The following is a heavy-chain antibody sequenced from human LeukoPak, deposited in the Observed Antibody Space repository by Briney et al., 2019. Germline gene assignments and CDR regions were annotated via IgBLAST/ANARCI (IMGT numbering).Heavy chain of an antibody. V-gene: IGHV3-53*01. CDR1: GFTVSSNY. J-gene: IGHJ1*01. CDR3: TRNSGWYGLS. CDR2: IYSGGST. D-gene: IGHD6-19*01. Sequence: GGSLRLSCAASGFTVSSNYMSWVRQAPGKGLEWVTVIYSGGSTYYADSVKGRFTISRDNSNNTLFLHLNSLRGEDTAVYYCTRNSGWYGLSWGQGTLVTVSS.